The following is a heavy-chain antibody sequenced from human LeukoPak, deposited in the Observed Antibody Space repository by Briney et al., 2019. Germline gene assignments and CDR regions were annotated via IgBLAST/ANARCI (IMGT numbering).Heavy chain of an antibody. J-gene: IGHJ4*02. D-gene: IGHD1-26*01. CDR2: ISYTGTYI. Sequence: PGGSLRLSCAASGFTFNHYALNWVRQAPGKGLEWVSSISYTGTYIYYADSVKGRFTISRDNAQNSLYLQMNSLRAEDTAIYYCVRDRGTYRPIDYWGQGTLVTVSS. V-gene: IGHV3-21*04. CDR3: VRDRGTYRPIDY. CDR1: GFTFNHYA.